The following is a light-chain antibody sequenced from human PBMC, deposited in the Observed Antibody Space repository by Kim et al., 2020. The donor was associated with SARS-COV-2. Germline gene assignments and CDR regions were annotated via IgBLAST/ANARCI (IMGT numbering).Light chain of an antibody. J-gene: IGKJ1*01. Sequence: DIQMTQSPSSLSASVGDRVTLTCRASQTVSTSLSWYQQKAGKAPKLLIYAASILQTGVPSRFSGSGSGTDFILTISSLQPEDFATYYCLQSYSTPWTFGQGTKLEIK. CDR2: AAS. V-gene: IGKV1-39*01. CDR1: QTVSTS. CDR3: LQSYSTPWT.